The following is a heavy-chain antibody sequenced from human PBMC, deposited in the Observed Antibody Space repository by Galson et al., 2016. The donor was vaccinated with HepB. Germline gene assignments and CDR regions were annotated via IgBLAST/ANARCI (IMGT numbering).Heavy chain of an antibody. CDR2: INAGNGNT. J-gene: IGHJ6*02. CDR1: GHTFTNYA. CDR3: ARNIVATITLYYYGMDV. V-gene: IGHV1-3*01. D-gene: IGHD5-12*01. Sequence: SVKVSCKASGHTFTNYAMHWVRQAPGQRLEWMGWINAGNGNTKYSQKFQGRVTITRDTSSSTAYTELSSLRSEDTAVYYCARNIVATITLYYYGMDVWGQGTTVTVSS.